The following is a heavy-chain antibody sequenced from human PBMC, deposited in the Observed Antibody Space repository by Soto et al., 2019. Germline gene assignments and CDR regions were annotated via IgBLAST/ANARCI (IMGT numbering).Heavy chain of an antibody. D-gene: IGHD3-10*01. J-gene: IGHJ3*01. V-gene: IGHV3-53*01. CDR1: GFAVSGNY. CDR2: IYTDGTT. Sequence: MQLVESGGGLIQPGGSLTLSCAATGFAVSGNYMTWVRQPPRKGLEWVSVIYTDGTTYYADSIKRRFTISSDTSKNTVYLHMSTLGVDDTAVYYCVRAPFPAGTHTNKAVDLWGQGTMVAVSS. CDR3: VRAPFPAGTHTNKAVDL.